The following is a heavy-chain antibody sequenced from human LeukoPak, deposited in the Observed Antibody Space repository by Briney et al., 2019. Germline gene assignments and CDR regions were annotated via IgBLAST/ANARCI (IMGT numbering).Heavy chain of an antibody. J-gene: IGHJ4*02. CDR2: ISSSGSTI. D-gene: IGHD5-18*01. V-gene: IGHV3-11*04. CDR3: ARVAIQLWLYYFDY. CDR1: GLTFSDYY. Sequence: GGSLRLSCAASGLTFSDYYMSWIRQAPGKGLEWVSYISSSGSTIYYADSVKGRFTISRDNAKNPLYLQMNSLRAEDTAVYYCARVAIQLWLYYFDYWGQGTLVTVSS.